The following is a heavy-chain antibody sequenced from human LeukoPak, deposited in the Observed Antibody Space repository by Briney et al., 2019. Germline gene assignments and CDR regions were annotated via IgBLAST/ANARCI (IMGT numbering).Heavy chain of an antibody. CDR3: ARGRWPGGGDWSVDY. CDR1: GYTFTSYY. J-gene: IGHJ4*02. V-gene: IGHV1-46*01. D-gene: IGHD2-21*02. CDR2: LNPIGGST. Sequence: ASVTVSCKSSGYTFTSYYMHWVRQAAGQGLEWMGLLNPIGGSTNYAQKFQGRVTMTRDTSTNTVYMELSSLRSEDTALYYCARGRWPGGGDWSVDYWGQGTLVTVSS.